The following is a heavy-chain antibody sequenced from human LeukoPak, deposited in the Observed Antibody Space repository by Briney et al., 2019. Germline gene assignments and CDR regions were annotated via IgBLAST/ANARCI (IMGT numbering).Heavy chain of an antibody. CDR1: GGSMSSYY. D-gene: IGHD6-13*01. V-gene: IGHV4-59*01. Sequence: SETLSLTCTVAGGSMSSYYWNWIRQPPGKGLEWIGYFHYSGSTNYNPSLKSRVTISVDTSKNQFSLKLSSVTAADTAMYYCARGIVRGIAAAGGIDYWGQGTLVTVSS. CDR3: ARGIVRGIAAAGGIDY. J-gene: IGHJ4*02. CDR2: FHYSGST.